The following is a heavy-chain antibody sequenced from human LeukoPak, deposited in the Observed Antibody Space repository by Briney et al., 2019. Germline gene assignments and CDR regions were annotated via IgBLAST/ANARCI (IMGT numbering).Heavy chain of an antibody. CDR3: AREHYYDSSGYPNAFDI. CDR2: ISAYNGNT. D-gene: IGHD3-22*01. CDR1: GYTFTSYG. Sequence: GASVKVSCKASGYTFTSYGVSWVRQAPGQGLEWMGWISAYNGNTNYAQKLQGRVTMTTDTSTSTAYMELRSLRSDDTAVYYCAREHYYDSSGYPNAFDIWGQGTMVTVSS. V-gene: IGHV1-18*01. J-gene: IGHJ3*02.